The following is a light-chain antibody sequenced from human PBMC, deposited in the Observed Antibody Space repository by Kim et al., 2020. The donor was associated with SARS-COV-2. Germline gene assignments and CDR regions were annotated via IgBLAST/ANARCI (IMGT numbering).Light chain of an antibody. J-gene: IGLJ3*02. CDR2: YDS. V-gene: IGLV3-21*04. CDR1: NSGAKI. CDR3: QVWDRTSDRV. Sequence: APGRPTSITSCGDNSGAKIVHWYKQKPGRPPVVVIYYDSGRPSGIPERFSGSNSGNTATLTSGRVEAGDEADYYWQVWDRTSDRVFGGGTQLTVL.